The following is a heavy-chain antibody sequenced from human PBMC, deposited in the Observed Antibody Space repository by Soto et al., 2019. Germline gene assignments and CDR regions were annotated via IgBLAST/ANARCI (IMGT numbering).Heavy chain of an antibody. Sequence: QAPLVQSGAEMREPGASVKVSCKASGFIFTNYGINWVRQAPGQGLEWVGWISGYNGKTDYAQKFQGRVTMTTDTSATTAYMEVRSLRPDVTAMFYCARSKYYYDDSEAPFDPWGQGTLVTVSS. CDR2: ISGYNGKT. J-gene: IGHJ5*02. D-gene: IGHD3-22*01. CDR3: ARSKYYYDDSEAPFDP. CDR1: GFIFTNYG. V-gene: IGHV1-18*04.